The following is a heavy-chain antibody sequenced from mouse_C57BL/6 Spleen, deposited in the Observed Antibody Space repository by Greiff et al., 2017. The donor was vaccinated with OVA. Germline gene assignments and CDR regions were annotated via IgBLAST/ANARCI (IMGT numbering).Heavy chain of an antibody. V-gene: IGHV1-76*01. CDR1: GYTFTDYY. J-gene: IGHJ1*03. Sequence: VQLKESGAELVRPGASVKLSCKASGYTFTDYYINWVKQRPGQGLEWIARIYPGSGNTYYNEKFKGKATLTAEKSSSTAYMQLSSLTSEDSAVYFCAGLTRYFDVWGTGTTVTVSS. D-gene: IGHD6-1*01. CDR3: AGLTRYFDV. CDR2: IYPGSGNT.